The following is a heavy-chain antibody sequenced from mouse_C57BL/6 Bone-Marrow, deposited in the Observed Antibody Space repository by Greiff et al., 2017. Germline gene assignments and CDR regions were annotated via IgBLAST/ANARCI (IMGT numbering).Heavy chain of an antibody. CDR1: GYTFTSYG. CDR3: ARWLRRYAMDY. CDR2: IYPRSGNT. J-gene: IGHJ4*01. Sequence: QVQLQQSGAELARPGASVKLSCKASGYTFTSYGISWVKQRTGQGLEWIGEIYPRSGNTYYNEKFKGKATLTADKSSSTAYMELRSLTSDDAAVYFCARWLRRYAMDYWGQGTSVTVSS. V-gene: IGHV1-81*01. D-gene: IGHD2-2*01.